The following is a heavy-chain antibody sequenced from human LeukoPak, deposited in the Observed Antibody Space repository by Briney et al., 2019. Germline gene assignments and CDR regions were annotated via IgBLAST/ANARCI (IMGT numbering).Heavy chain of an antibody. CDR3: ARQFRDSSGYYSYYFDY. V-gene: IGHV5-51*01. D-gene: IGHD3-22*01. Sequence: GESLQISCKGSGYSFTTYWIGWVRQMPGRGLEWMGIIYPGDSDTRYSPSFQGQVTISADKSISTAYLQWSSLKASDTAMYYCARQFRDSSGYYSYYFDYGGQGTLVTVSS. CDR1: GYSFTTYW. CDR2: IYPGDSDT. J-gene: IGHJ4*02.